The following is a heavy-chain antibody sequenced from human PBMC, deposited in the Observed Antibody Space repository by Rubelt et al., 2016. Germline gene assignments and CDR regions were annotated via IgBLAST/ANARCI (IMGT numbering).Heavy chain of an antibody. CDR1: GGTFSSYA. V-gene: IGHV1-69*17. CDR3: ATRVPNGLDY. Sequence: QVQLVQSGAEVKKPGSSVKVSCKASGGTFSSYALSWVRQAPGQGLEWMGWIIPIFGIRNVAQKFQGGVTSAAYRCTDTAYRGRSSLGSEDTAVYYGATRVPNGLDYWGQGTLVTVSS. D-gene: IGHD2-2*01. CDR2: IIPIFGIR. J-gene: IGHJ4*02.